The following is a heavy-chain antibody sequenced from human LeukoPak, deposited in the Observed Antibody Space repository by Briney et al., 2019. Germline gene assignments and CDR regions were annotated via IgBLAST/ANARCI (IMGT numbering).Heavy chain of an antibody. V-gene: IGHV4-31*03. Sequence: SETLSLTCTVSGGSISSGGYYWSWIRQHPGKGLEWIGYIYYSGSTYYNPSLKSRVTISVDTSKNQFSLKLSSVTAADTAVYYCARVGSGWREDLDYWGQGTLVTVSS. CDR2: IYYSGST. J-gene: IGHJ4*02. D-gene: IGHD6-19*01. CDR3: ARVGSGWREDLDY. CDR1: GGSISSGGYY.